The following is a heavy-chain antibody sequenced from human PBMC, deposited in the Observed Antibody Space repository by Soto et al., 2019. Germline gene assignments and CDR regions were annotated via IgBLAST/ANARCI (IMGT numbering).Heavy chain of an antibody. Sequence: SETLSLTCAVYGGSFSGYYWSWIRQPPGKGLEWIGEINHSGSTNYNPSLKSRVTISVDTSKNQFSLKLSSVTAADTAVYYCARGGTGDKDYYYGMDVWGQGTTVTVSS. J-gene: IGHJ6*02. CDR1: GGSFSGYY. CDR3: ARGGTGDKDYYYGMDV. CDR2: INHSGST. V-gene: IGHV4-34*01. D-gene: IGHD7-27*01.